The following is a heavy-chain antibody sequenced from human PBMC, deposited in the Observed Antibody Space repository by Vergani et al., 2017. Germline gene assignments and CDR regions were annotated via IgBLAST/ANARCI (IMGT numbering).Heavy chain of an antibody. CDR1: GYTFTSYA. CDR3: ARGSYYYDSSGYYHYYYYYGMDV. D-gene: IGHD3-22*01. CDR2: SNAGNGNT. Sequence: QVQLVQSGAEVKKPGASVKVSCKASGYTFTSYAMHWVRQAPGQRLEWMGWSNAGNGNTKYSQEFQGRVTITRDTSASTAYMELSSLRSEDTDVYYCARGSYYYDSSGYYHYYYYYGMDVWGQGTTVTVSS. J-gene: IGHJ6*02. V-gene: IGHV1-3*02.